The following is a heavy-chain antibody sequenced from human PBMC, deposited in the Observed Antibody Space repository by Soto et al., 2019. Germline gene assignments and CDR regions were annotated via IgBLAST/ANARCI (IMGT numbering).Heavy chain of an antibody. J-gene: IGHJ4*02. D-gene: IGHD3-22*01. V-gene: IGHV5-10-1*01. CDR2: IDPSDSQT. CDR1: GYSFAGYW. CDR3: ARQIYDSDTGPNFQYYFDS. Sequence: PGESLKISCKGSGYSFAGYWITWVRQKPGKGLEWMGRIDPSDSQTYYSPSFRGHVTISVTKSITTVFLQWRSLRASDTAMYYCARQIYDSDTGPNFQYYFDSWGQGTQVTVYS.